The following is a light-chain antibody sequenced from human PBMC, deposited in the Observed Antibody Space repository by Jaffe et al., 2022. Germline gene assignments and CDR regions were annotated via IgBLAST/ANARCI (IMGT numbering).Light chain of an antibody. J-gene: IGKJ4*01. CDR1: DGVYDA. V-gene: IGKV1D-16*01. CDR3: QQYSSYPPT. Sequence: QMTQSPSSLSASIGERVIITCRANDGVYDAVAWYQQKAEQAPKSLIYAASSLHSGVPSRFSGSGYSTNFTLTIRSLQPEDFGTYYCQQYSSYPPTFGGGTKVEIK. CDR2: AAS.